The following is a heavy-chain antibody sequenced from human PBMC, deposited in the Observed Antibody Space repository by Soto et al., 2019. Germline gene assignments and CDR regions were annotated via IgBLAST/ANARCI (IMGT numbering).Heavy chain of an antibody. CDR3: ARTSWIQLWLLPFDY. CDR1: GFTFSSYA. D-gene: IGHD5-18*01. J-gene: IGHJ4*02. CDR2: ISGSGGST. V-gene: IGHV3-23*01. Sequence: EVQLLESGGGLVQPGGSLRLSCAASGFTFSSYAMSWVRQAPGKGLEWVSAISGSGGSTYYADSVKGRFTISRDNSKNPLYLQMNGLRAEDTAVYYCARTSWIQLWLLPFDYWGQGTLVTVSS.